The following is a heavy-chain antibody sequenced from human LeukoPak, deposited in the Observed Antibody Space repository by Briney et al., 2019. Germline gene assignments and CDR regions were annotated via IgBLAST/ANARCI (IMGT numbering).Heavy chain of an antibody. D-gene: IGHD5-12*01. CDR2: INHNGNVN. V-gene: IGHV3-7*03. Sequence: GGSLRLSCVASGFTFSNDLMTWVRQAPGKGLEWVASINHNGNVNYYVDSVKGRFTISRDNAKNSLYLQMSNLRAEDTAVYFCARGGGLDVWGQGATVTVSS. CDR1: GFTFSNDL. CDR3: ARGGGLDV. J-gene: IGHJ6*02.